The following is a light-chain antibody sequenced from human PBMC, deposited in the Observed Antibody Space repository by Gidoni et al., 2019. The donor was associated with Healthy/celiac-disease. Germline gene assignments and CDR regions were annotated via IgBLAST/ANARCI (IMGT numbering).Light chain of an antibody. Sequence: EIVMTQYPATLSVSPGGRAALACRARQSVVSKLAWYQQYPGQPPRLLIYGATTSATGIPARFSGTGSGREFTISLSRLASEGLAVYYCQQSNNGPPLTFGGGTKVEIK. CDR3: QQSNNGPPLT. CDR2: GAT. CDR1: QSVVSK. J-gene: IGKJ4*01. V-gene: IGKV3-15*01.